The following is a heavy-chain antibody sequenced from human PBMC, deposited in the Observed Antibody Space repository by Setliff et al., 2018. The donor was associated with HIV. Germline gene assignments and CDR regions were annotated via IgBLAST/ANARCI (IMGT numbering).Heavy chain of an antibody. Sequence: SETLSLTCTVSGVSVSSGGYYWSWIRQPPGKGLEWIGSIYYSGNTYYNPSLKSRITISVDRSKNLFSLKLISVTAADQGVYYCARVPVAGANWFDPWGLGTLVTAPQ. V-gene: IGHV4-39*01. CDR2: IYYSGNT. D-gene: IGHD2-21*01. CDR1: GVSVSSGGYY. J-gene: IGHJ5*02. CDR3: ARVPVAGANWFDP.